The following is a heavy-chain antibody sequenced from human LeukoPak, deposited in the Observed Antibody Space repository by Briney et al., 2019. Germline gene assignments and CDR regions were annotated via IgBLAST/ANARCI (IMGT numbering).Heavy chain of an antibody. J-gene: IGHJ3*02. CDR3: ARSITTSAGAFDI. CDR2: TYYRSKWFN. V-gene: IGHV6-1*01. Sequence: SQTLSLTCDISGDSVSTNIGAWHWIRQSPSRGLEWLGRTYYRSKWFNDYALSVKSRVSINPDTSKNQFSLQLNSVTPEDTAVYYCARSITTSAGAFDIWGQGTMVTVSS. CDR1: GDSVSTNIGA. D-gene: IGHD1-1*01.